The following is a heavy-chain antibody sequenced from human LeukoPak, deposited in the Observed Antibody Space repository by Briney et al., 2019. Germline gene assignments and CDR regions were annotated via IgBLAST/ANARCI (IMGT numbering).Heavy chain of an antibody. Sequence: GGSLRLSCAASGFTFSSYGMHWVRQAPGKGLEWVAVIWHDGSNKYYADSVKGRFTISRDNSKNTLYLQMNSLRAEDTAVYYCARDSPLARGSGSYARRYYGMDVWGQGTTVTVSS. D-gene: IGHD3-10*01. CDR2: IWHDGSNK. J-gene: IGHJ6*02. CDR3: ARDSPLARGSGSYARRYYGMDV. CDR1: GFTFSSYG. V-gene: IGHV3-33*01.